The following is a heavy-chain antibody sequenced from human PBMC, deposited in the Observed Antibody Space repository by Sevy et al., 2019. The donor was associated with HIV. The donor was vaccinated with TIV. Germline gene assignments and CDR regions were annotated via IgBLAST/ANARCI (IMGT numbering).Heavy chain of an antibody. CDR2: ISASGGST. CDR1: GFPFSTHA. D-gene: IGHD6-19*01. Sequence: GGSLRLSCAASGFPFSTHAMSWVRQAPGKGLEWVSAISASGGSTYYADSVKGRFTISRENSKNMVYVKMNSLRAEDTAVYYCAKHGYTSGWRDAFDVWGQGTMVTVSS. CDR3: AKHGYTSGWRDAFDV. J-gene: IGHJ3*01. V-gene: IGHV3-23*01.